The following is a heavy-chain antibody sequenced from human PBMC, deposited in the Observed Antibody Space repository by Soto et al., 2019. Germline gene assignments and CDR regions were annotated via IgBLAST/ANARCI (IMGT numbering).Heavy chain of an antibody. D-gene: IGHD6-6*01. J-gene: IGHJ5*02. CDR3: AKSPSIAAPTPWFDP. CDR2: IXGSGGST. CDR1: GFTFSSYA. Sequence: EVQLLESGGGLVQPGGSLRLSCAASGFTFSSYAMSWVRQAPGKGLXXXXAIXGSGGSTYYADSVKGRFTICRDNSKNTLYLQRNSLRAEDTAVYYCAKSPSIAAPTPWFDPWCQGTLVTVSS. V-gene: IGHV3-23*01.